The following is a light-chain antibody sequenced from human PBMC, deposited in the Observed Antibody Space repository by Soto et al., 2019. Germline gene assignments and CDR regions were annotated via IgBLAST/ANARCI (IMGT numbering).Light chain of an antibody. J-gene: IGKJ1*01. CDR2: GAS. Sequence: DIQMTQSPSAMSASVGDRVTITCRASQGISNYLAWFQQKPGKVPKRLIYGASSLQSGVPSRFSGSGSATEFTLTISSLQPDDFATYYCQQYSTYPWTFGQGTKVDI. CDR3: QQYSTYPWT. CDR1: QGISNY. V-gene: IGKV1-17*03.